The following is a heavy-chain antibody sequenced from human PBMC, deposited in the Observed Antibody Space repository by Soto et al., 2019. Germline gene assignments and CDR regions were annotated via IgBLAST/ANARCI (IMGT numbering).Heavy chain of an antibody. CDR1: GYMFNTYG. CDR3: ARTYGSGDYFLPFEY. D-gene: IGHD3-10*01. V-gene: IGHV1-18*01. Sequence: QVQLLQSGAEVKKPGASVKVSCKASGYMFNTYGITWVRQAPGQGLEWMGRISVYNGNIDYAQKFEGRVTMTTDTSTSAAYMELKSLTSDDTAVYYCARTYGSGDYFLPFEYWGQGTPVSVSS. J-gene: IGHJ4*02. CDR2: ISVYNGNI.